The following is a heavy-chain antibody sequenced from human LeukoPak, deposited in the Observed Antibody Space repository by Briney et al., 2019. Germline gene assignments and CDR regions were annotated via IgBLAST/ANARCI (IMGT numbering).Heavy chain of an antibody. CDR2: IYYSGST. V-gene: IGHV4-39*07. Sequence: PSETLSLTCTVSGGSISSSSYYWGWIRQPPGKGLEWIGSIYYSGSTYYNPSLKSRVTISVDTSKNQFSLKLSSVTAADTAVYYCARLSGLLVVVPAAINFDYWGQGTLVTVSS. CDR3: ARLSGLLVVVPAAINFDY. J-gene: IGHJ4*02. D-gene: IGHD2-2*01. CDR1: GGSISSSSYY.